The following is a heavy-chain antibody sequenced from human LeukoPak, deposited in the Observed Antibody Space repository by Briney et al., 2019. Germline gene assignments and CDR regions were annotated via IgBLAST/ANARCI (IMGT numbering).Heavy chain of an antibody. CDR2: FDPEDGET. J-gene: IGHJ5*02. CDR3: ATDDYYRSGSYYH. V-gene: IGHV1-24*01. D-gene: IGHD3-10*01. Sequence: ASVKVSCKVSGYTLTELSMHCVRQAPGKGVEWVGGFDPEDGETIYAHKFQGRVTMTEDTSTDTDYMELSSLRSDDTAVYDCATDDYYRSGSYYHWGQGTLVTVSS. CDR1: GYTLTELS.